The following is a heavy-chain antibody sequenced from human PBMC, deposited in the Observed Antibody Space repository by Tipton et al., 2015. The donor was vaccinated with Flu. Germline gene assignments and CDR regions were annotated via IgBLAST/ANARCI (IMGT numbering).Heavy chain of an antibody. J-gene: IGHJ4*02. Sequence: LRLSCTVSGGSISSYYWSWIRQPPGKGLEWIGYIYYSGSTNYNPSLKSRVTISVDTSKNQFSLKRSTVTAADTAVYYCATSAAGTGYYFDFWGQGTLVTVSS. V-gene: IGHV4-59*08. CDR1: GGSISSYY. CDR2: IYYSGST. D-gene: IGHD6-13*01. CDR3: ATSAAGTGYYFDF.